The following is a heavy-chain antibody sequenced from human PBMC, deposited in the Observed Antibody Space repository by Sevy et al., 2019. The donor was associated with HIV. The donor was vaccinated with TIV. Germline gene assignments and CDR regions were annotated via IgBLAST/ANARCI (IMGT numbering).Heavy chain of an antibody. CDR2: IYWDDDK. Sequence: SGPTLVKPTQTLTLTCTFSGFSLSTSGVGVGWIRQPPGKALEWLALIYWDDDKRHSPSLKSRLTITKDTPKNQVVLTLTNMDPVDTATYYCAHQVGLYGPGAFDIWGQGTMVTVSS. CDR1: GFSLSTSGVG. CDR3: AHQVGLYGPGAFDI. J-gene: IGHJ3*02. D-gene: IGHD3-10*01. V-gene: IGHV2-5*02.